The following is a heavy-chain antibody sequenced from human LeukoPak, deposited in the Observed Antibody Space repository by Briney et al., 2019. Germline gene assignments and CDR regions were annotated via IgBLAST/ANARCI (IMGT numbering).Heavy chain of an antibody. CDR2: MYNSGTT. J-gene: IGHJ3*02. CDR3: ARRDGDI. Sequence: SETLSLTCTVSGGSISSYHWTWIRQRPEKGLEWIEYMYNSGTTNYNPSLKSRVTISVDTSKNEVSLKLNSVTAADTAVYYCARRDGDIWGQGTMVTVPS. D-gene: IGHD5-24*01. CDR1: GGSISSYH. V-gene: IGHV4-59*08.